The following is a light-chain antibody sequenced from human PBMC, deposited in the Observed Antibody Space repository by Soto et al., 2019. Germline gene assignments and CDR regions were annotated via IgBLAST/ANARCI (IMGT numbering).Light chain of an antibody. CDR3: QQYYNWPPWT. CDR1: QSVSFN. Sequence: ETVMTQSPATLSVSPGERATLSCRASQSVSFNLAWYQQKPGQAPRLLIYDASTRATGIPARFSGSGSGTEFTLTISSLQSEDFAVYYCQQYYNWPPWTFGQGTKVDIK. CDR2: DAS. J-gene: IGKJ1*01. V-gene: IGKV3-15*01.